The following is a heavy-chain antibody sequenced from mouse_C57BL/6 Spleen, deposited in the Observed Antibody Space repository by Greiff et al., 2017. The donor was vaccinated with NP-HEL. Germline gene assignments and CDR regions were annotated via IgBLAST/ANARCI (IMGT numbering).Heavy chain of an antibody. CDR3: ARAGWDYYGSSNDY. Sequence: QVQLQQSGAELARPGASVKLSCKASGYTFTSYGISWVKQRTGQGLEWIGEIYPRSGNTYYNEKFKGKATLTADKSSSTAYMELRSLTSEDSAVYFCARAGWDYYGSSNDYWGQGTTLTVSS. D-gene: IGHD1-1*01. CDR2: IYPRSGNT. V-gene: IGHV1-81*01. J-gene: IGHJ2*01. CDR1: GYTFTSYG.